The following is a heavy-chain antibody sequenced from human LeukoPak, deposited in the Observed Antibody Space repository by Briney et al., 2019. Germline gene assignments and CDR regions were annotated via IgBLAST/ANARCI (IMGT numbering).Heavy chain of an antibody. Sequence: GGSLRLSCAASGFPFSGYEMNWVRQAPGKGLEWDSYISTSGTIKKYADSVKGRFTISRDNAKNSLYLQMNSLRAEDTAVYYCVRAGTTWYLGYWGQGTLVTVTS. V-gene: IGHV3-48*03. J-gene: IGHJ4*02. CDR2: ISTSGTIK. D-gene: IGHD1-14*01. CDR3: VRAGTTWYLGY. CDR1: GFPFSGYE.